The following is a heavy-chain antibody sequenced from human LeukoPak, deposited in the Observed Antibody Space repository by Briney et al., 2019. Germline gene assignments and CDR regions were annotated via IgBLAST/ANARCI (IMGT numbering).Heavy chain of an antibody. D-gene: IGHD1-26*01. CDR1: GGSISSSSYY. J-gene: IGHJ3*02. CDR3: ARLSPPKVGGYDAFDI. V-gene: IGHV4-39*07. CDR2: IYYSGST. Sequence: KTSETLSLTCTVSGGSISSSSYYWGWIRQPPGKGLEWIESIYYSGSTYYNPSLKSRVTISVDTSKNQFSLKLSSVTAADTAVYYCARLSPPKVGGYDAFDIWGQGTMVTVSS.